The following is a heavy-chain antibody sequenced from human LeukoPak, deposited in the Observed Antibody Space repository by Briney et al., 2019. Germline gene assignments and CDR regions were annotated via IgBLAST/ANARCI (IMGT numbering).Heavy chain of an antibody. CDR3: ARELVDIVVVVGAMTQPYYCDY. Sequence: KPSETLSLTCAVYGGSFSSYYWSWIRQPPGKGLEWIGEINHSGSTNYNPSLKSRVTISMDTSKNHFSLNLSSVTAADTAVYYCARELVDIVVVVGAMTQPYYCDYWGQGTLVTVSS. J-gene: IGHJ4*02. D-gene: IGHD2-15*01. CDR2: INHSGST. V-gene: IGHV4-34*01. CDR1: GGSFSSYY.